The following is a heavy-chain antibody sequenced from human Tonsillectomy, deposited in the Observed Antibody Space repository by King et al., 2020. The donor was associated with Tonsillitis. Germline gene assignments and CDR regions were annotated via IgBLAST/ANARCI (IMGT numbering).Heavy chain of an antibody. CDR2: ISSSGSTI. Sequence: QLVQSGGGLVKPGGSLRLSCAASGFTFSDYYMSWIRQAPGKGLEWVSYISSSGSTIYYADSVKGRFTISRDNAKNSLYLQMNSLRAEDTAVYYCARDGVTIFGVVTNDAFDIWGQGTMVTVSS. J-gene: IGHJ3*02. D-gene: IGHD3-3*01. CDR3: ARDGVTIFGVVTNDAFDI. V-gene: IGHV3-11*01. CDR1: GFTFSDYY.